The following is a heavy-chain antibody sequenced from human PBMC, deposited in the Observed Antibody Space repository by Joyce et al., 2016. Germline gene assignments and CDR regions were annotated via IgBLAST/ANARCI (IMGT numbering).Heavy chain of an antibody. CDR3: AVYTDFSSGPNWFDP. CDR2: IIPMFAKA. Sequence: QVHLVQSGAEAKKPGSSVKVSCKASGDTFNNYAFSWVRQAPGQGPEWMGVIIPMFAKANYAQNFHGRVTFTADESTSTAYMELSSLRSEDTAVYYCAVYTDFSSGPNWFDPWGQGTLVTVSS. D-gene: IGHD3-3*01. V-gene: IGHV1-69*12. CDR1: GDTFNNYA. J-gene: IGHJ5*02.